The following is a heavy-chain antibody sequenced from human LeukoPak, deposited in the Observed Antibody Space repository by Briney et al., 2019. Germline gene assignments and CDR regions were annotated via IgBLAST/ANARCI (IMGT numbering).Heavy chain of an antibody. CDR3: ARGASDSRLGCFDS. Sequence: PGGSLRLSCAASGFTFSSYAMSWVRLAPGKGLEWVSSINGGSTFMSYADSLKGRFTISRDNADNSVSLQMNSLRADDTAVYYCARGASDSRLGCFDSWGQGTLVTVSS. D-gene: IGHD4-11*01. V-gene: IGHV3-21*01. CDR1: GFTFSSYA. CDR2: INGGSTFM. J-gene: IGHJ4*02.